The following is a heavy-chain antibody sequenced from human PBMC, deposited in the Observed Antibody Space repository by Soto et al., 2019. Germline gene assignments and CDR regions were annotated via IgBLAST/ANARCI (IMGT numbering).Heavy chain of an antibody. CDR2: IYPGDSGT. Sequence: GESLKISCKGSGYTFNSYWIAWLRQMPGQGLEWMAIIYPGDSGTRYSPSFQGQVSSSVDRSTNIAYLQWTSLKASDTGIYFCARLPRDANNPGLRGVFEYWGQGTLVTVSS. D-gene: IGHD3-10*01. V-gene: IGHV5-51*01. J-gene: IGHJ4*02. CDR3: ARLPRDANNPGLRGVFEY. CDR1: GYTFNSYW.